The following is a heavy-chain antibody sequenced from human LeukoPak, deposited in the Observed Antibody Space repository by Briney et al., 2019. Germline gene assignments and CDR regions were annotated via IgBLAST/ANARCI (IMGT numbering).Heavy chain of an antibody. J-gene: IGHJ4*02. CDR2: ISGSGGST. Sequence: GGSLRLSCAASGFTFSSYAMSWVRQAPGKGLEWVSAISGSGGSTYYADSVKGRFTISRDNSKNTLYLQMNSLRAEDTAVYYCARKPIINNAWYYFDCWGQGIMVAVSS. CDR3: ARKPIINNAWYYFDC. D-gene: IGHD1/OR15-1a*01. CDR1: GFTFSSYA. V-gene: IGHV3-23*01.